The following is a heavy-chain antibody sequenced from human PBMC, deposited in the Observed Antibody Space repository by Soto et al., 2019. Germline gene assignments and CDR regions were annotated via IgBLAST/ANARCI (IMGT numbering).Heavy chain of an antibody. V-gene: IGHV3-15*01. D-gene: IGHD6-19*01. CDR3: TAVQLYSGWYWFDP. CDR2: IKSKTDGGTT. J-gene: IGHJ5*02. CDR1: GFTFSNAW. Sequence: GGSLRLSCAASGFTFSNAWMSWVRQAPGKGLEWVGRIKSKTDGGTTDYAAPVKGRVTISRDDSKNTLYLQMNSLKTEGTGLDYGTAVQLYSGWYWFDPWGQGTLVTVSS.